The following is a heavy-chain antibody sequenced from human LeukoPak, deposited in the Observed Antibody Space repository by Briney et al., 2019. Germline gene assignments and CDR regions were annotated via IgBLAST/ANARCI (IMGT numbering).Heavy chain of an antibody. D-gene: IGHD6-19*01. V-gene: IGHV4-38-2*02. CDR3: ARGGTSGWRTPNDDY. CDR1: GYSISSGYY. J-gene: IGHJ4*02. Sequence: PSETLSLTCTVSGYSISSGYYWGWIRQPPGKGLEWIGVYHVGTTDYNPSLKSRVTISVDGSKNQMSLTLSSVAAEDTAVYYCARGGTSGWRTPNDDYWGQGTLVTVSS. CDR2: VYHVGTT.